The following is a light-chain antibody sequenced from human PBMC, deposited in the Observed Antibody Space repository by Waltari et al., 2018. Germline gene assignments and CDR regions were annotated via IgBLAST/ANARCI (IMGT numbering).Light chain of an antibody. J-gene: IGKJ3*01. CDR3: QEYYTQTFS. CDR2: CAS. Sequence: DIVMTQSPHSLAVSLGERATIHCTSSQSVLYSSNNKSYLAWYQQKPGQPPKLLIYCASSRESGVPDRFSGSGSGTDFTLTISSLQAEDVAVYYCQEYYTQTFSFGPGTKVDIK. V-gene: IGKV4-1*01. CDR1: QSVLYSSNNKSY.